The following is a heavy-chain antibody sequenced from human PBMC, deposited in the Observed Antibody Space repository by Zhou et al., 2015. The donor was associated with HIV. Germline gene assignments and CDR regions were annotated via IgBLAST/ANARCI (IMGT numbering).Heavy chain of an antibody. CDR2: IIPMFDIE. CDR1: GGTFSGSD. CDR3: ARSSGNYDFAFDI. D-gene: IGHD3-22*01. J-gene: IGHJ3*02. V-gene: IGHV1-69*17. Sequence: QVQLVQSGTEVKKPGSSVKVSCKASGGTFSGSDISWVRQAPGQGLEWMGGIIPMFDIEDHAQKFRGRLTITADKSTGAAYMELTSLRSEDAAVYYCARSSGNYDFAFDIWGQGTRVIVSA.